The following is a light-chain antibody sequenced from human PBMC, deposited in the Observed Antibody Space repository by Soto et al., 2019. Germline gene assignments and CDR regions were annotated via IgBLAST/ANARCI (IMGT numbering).Light chain of an antibody. CDR2: TAS. V-gene: IGKV1-5*03. CDR3: QQYNNYPWT. CDR1: QSINTW. Sequence: DIQMTQSPSTLSASVGDRVTITCRASQSINTWLACYQQKAGKAPNLLIYTASSLENGVPSRFSGSGSGPEFTLTIRSLQPDDFATYYCQQYNNYPWTFGQGTQVEIK. J-gene: IGKJ1*01.